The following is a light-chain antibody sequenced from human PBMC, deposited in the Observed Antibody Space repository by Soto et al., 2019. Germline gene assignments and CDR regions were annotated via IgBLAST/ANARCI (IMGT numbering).Light chain of an antibody. CDR2: GAF. Sequence: EIVMTQSPATLSVSPGETATLSCRASQSVSYNLAWYPQKPGQGPRLLIYGAFTRATGIPARFSGSGSGTDFTLTISSLQSEDFAVYYCQQYKNWPPLTFGGGTKVEIK. CDR3: QQYKNWPPLT. J-gene: IGKJ4*01. CDR1: QSVSYN. V-gene: IGKV3-15*01.